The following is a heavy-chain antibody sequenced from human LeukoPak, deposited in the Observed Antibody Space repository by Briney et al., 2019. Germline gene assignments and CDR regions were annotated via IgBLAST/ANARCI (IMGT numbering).Heavy chain of an antibody. CDR3: ARHKEWLTFDY. Sequence: SETLSLTCTVSGGSISSGGYYWSWIRQHPGKGLEWIGYIYYSGSTYYNLSLKSRVTISVDTSKNQFSLKLSSVTAADTAVYYCARHKEWLTFDYWGQGTLVTVSS. V-gene: IGHV4-31*03. D-gene: IGHD5-12*01. CDR1: GGSISSGGYY. CDR2: IYYSGST. J-gene: IGHJ4*02.